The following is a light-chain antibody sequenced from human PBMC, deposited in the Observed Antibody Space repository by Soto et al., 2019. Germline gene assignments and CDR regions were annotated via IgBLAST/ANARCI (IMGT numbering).Light chain of an antibody. V-gene: IGKV3-20*01. CDR3: QQYADSPLT. Sequence: TLSLSPGERATLSCRTSEPIRNTYVAWYQQKPGQAPRLLIYGASSRAIGIPDRFSGGGSGTDYTLTISRLEPDDFALYYCQQYADSPLTFGGGTKVDIK. J-gene: IGKJ4*01. CDR1: EPIRNTY. CDR2: GAS.